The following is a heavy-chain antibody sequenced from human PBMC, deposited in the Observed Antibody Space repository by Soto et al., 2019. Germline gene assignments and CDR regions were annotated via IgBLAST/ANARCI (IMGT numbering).Heavy chain of an antibody. CDR3: AKRPSPYLSSGYSPARPLIDY. D-gene: IGHD6-19*01. J-gene: IGHJ4*02. Sequence: HPGGSLRLSCAASGFTFSSYAMSWVRQAPGKGLEWVSAISGSGGSTYYADSVKGRFTISRDNSKNTLYLQMNSLRAEDTAVYYCAKRPSPYLSSGYSPARPLIDYWGQGTLVTVSS. CDR2: ISGSGGST. CDR1: GFTFSSYA. V-gene: IGHV3-23*01.